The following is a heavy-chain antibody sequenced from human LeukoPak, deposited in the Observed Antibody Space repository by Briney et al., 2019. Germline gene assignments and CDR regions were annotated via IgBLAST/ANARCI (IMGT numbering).Heavy chain of an antibody. V-gene: IGHV3-30*02. CDR3: AKGFGYSSSWYEGSIYFDY. D-gene: IGHD6-13*01. Sequence: GGSLRLSCAASGFTFSSYGMHWIRQAPGKGLEWVAFIRYDGGNKYYADSVKRRFIFSRANYKSTLYVQMNSLRAEDTAVYYCAKGFGYSSSWYEGSIYFDYWGQGTLVTVSS. CDR1: GFTFSSYG. J-gene: IGHJ4*02. CDR2: IRYDGGNK.